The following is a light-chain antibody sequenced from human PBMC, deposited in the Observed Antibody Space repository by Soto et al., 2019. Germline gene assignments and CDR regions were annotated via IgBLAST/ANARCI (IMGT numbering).Light chain of an antibody. V-gene: IGLV1-51*01. J-gene: IGLJ2*01. CDR1: SSNIGNNY. CDR2: DNN. CDR3: GTWDSSLSAGV. Sequence: QSVLTQPPSVSAARGQKVTISCSGSSSNIGNNYVSWYRQLPGTAPKLLIYDNNKRPSGIPDRFSGSKSGTSATLGITGLQTGDEADYYCGTWDSSLSAGVFGGGTKVTVL.